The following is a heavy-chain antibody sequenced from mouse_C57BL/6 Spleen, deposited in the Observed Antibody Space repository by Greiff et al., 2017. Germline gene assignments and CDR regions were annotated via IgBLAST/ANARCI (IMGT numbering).Heavy chain of an antibody. CDR1: GYTFTSYW. D-gene: IGHD2-4*01. Sequence: EVQLQQSGTVLARPGASVKMSCKTSGYTFTSYWMHWVKQRPGQGLEWIGAIYPGNSDTSYNQKFKGKAKLTAVTSASTAYMELSSLTNEDSAVSYCTREGYDYDIYYFDYWGQGTTLTVSS. CDR3: TREGYDYDIYYFDY. V-gene: IGHV1-5*01. J-gene: IGHJ2*01. CDR2: IYPGNSDT.